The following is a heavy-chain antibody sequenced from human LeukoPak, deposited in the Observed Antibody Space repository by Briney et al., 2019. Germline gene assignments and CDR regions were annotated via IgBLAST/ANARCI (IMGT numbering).Heavy chain of an antibody. V-gene: IGHV4-34*01. CDR1: GGSFSGYY. Sequence: SETLSLTCGAYGGSFSGYYWSWIRQPPGKGLEWIGEINHSGSTNYNPSLKSRIIISVDTSKNQFSLKLTSVTAADTAVYYCARGELGFDPWGQGTLVTVSS. CDR3: ARGELGFDP. J-gene: IGHJ5*02. CDR2: INHSGST.